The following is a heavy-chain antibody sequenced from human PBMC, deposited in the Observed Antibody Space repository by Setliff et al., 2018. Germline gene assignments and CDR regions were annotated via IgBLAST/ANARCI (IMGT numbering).Heavy chain of an antibody. Sequence: SETLSLTCSVSGDSMSGASIWSWIRQPPGTGLEFMGYVFPNGASKYDPSFKSRLTISVDTSKNQFSLKLTSVTAADTAVYYCARERREGMNFDYWGQGTLVTVSS. J-gene: IGHJ4*02. CDR3: ARERREGMNFDY. V-gene: IGHV4-59*01. CDR1: GDSMSGAS. CDR2: VFPNGAS.